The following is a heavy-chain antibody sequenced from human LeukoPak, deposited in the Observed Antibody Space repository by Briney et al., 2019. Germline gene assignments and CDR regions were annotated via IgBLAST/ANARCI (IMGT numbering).Heavy chain of an antibody. CDR3: ARGLRYYYYMDV. CDR2: VSYSGTT. CDR1: DGSFSSYY. Sequence: SETLSLTCAVYDGSFSSYYWTWIRQPPGKGLEWIGYVSYSGTTNYNPSLKSRVTISVDTSRNQFSLEVTSVTAADTAVYYCARGLRYYYYMDVWGKGTTVTVSS. D-gene: IGHD3-10*01. V-gene: IGHV4-59*01. J-gene: IGHJ6*03.